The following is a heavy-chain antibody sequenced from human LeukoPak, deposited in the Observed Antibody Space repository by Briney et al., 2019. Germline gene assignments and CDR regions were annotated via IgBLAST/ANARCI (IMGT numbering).Heavy chain of an antibody. Sequence: PGGSLRLSCAVSGFTFSSYGMTWVRQAPGRGLEWISAISGGDYSTSYADSVKGRFTISRDNYKNTLYLQMNSLRAEDTAVYYCARNSSGFKLGDAFDIWGQGTLVTVSS. CDR2: ISGGDYST. CDR3: ARNSSGFKLGDAFDI. J-gene: IGHJ3*02. CDR1: GFTFSSYG. V-gene: IGHV3-23*01. D-gene: IGHD3-22*01.